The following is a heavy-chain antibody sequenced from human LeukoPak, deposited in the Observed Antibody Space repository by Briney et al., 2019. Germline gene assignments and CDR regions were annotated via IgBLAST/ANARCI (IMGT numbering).Heavy chain of an antibody. CDR3: ARGLCSGGSCCEEDAFDI. J-gene: IGHJ3*02. D-gene: IGHD2-15*01. CDR1: GYTFSSYD. CDR2: MNPNSGNT. V-gene: IGHV1-8*01. Sequence: ASVKVSCKASGYTFSSYDINWVRQATGQGLEWMGWMNPNSGNTGYAQKFQGRVTMTRHTSISTAYMELSSLRSEDTAVYYCARGLCSGGSCCEEDAFDIWGQGTKVTVSS.